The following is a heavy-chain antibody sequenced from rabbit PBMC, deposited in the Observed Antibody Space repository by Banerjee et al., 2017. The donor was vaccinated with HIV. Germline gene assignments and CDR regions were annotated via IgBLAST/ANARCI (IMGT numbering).Heavy chain of an antibody. D-gene: IGHD8-1*01. V-gene: IGHV1S40*01. Sequence: EWIACINTSTGNTVYASWAKGRFTISKTSSTTVTLQMTSLTAADTATYFCAREPSAGSSYDLWGQGTLVTVS. J-gene: IGHJ3*01. CDR2: INTSTGNT. CDR3: AREPSAGSSYDL.